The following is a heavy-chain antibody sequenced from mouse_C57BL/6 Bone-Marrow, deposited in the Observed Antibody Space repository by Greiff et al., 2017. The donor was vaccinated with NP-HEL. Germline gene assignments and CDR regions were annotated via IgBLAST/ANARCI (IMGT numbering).Heavy chain of an antibody. CDR2: IWSGGST. D-gene: IGHD1-1*01. Sequence: VKLQQSGPGLVQPSQSLSITCTVSGFSLTSYGVHWVRQSPGKGLEWLGVIWSGGSTDYNAAFISRLSISKDNSKSQVFFEMNSLQADDTAIYYCARDYGSSYNYAMDYWGQGTSVTVSS. J-gene: IGHJ4*01. V-gene: IGHV2-2*01. CDR1: GFSLTSYG. CDR3: ARDYGSSYNYAMDY.